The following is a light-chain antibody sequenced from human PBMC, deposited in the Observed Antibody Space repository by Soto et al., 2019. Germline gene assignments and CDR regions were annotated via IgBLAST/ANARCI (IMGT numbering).Light chain of an antibody. CDR2: DVS. J-gene: IGLJ2*01. CDR1: SSDVGGYNY. CDR3: SSYAGSNNDV. V-gene: IGLV2-14*01. Sequence: QSALTQPASVSGSPGQSITISCTGTSSDVGGYNYVSWYQQHPGKAPKLMIYDVSNRPSGVSNRFSGSKSGNTASLTISGLQAEDEADYYCSSYAGSNNDVFGGGTKVTVL.